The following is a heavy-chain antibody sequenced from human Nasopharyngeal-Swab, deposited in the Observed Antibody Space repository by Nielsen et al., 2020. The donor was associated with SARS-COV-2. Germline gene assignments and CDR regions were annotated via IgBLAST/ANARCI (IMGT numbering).Heavy chain of an antibody. CDR3: ARDLSGSSLYYYYGMDV. V-gene: IGHV6-1*01. D-gene: IGHD1-26*01. CDR1: GDSVSSNSAA. J-gene: IGHJ6*02. Sequence: SETLSLTCAISGDSVSSNSAAWNWIRQSPSRGLEWLGRTYYRSKWYNDYAVSVKSRITINPDTSKNQFSLQLNSVTPEDTVVYYCARDLSGSSLYYYYGMDVWGQGTTVTVSS. CDR2: TYYRSKWYN.